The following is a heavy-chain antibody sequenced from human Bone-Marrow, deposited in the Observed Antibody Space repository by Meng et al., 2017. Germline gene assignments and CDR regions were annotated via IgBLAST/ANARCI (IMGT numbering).Heavy chain of an antibody. CDR1: GGSISSGGYY. D-gene: IGHD3-22*01. V-gene: IGHV4-31*03. Sequence: QVQLQESAPGLVNASQTLSLTCTVSGGSISSGGYYWSWIRQHPGKGLEWIGYIYYSGSTYYNPSLKSRVTISVDTSKNQFSLKLSSVTAADTAVYYCAREWYYDSSGYYAFDIWGQGTMVTVSS. J-gene: IGHJ3*02. CDR3: AREWYYDSSGYYAFDI. CDR2: IYYSGST.